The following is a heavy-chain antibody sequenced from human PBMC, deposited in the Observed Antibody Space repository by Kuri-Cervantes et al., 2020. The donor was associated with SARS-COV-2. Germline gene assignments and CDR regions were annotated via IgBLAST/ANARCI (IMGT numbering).Heavy chain of an antibody. J-gene: IGHJ4*02. CDR2: ISYDGSNK. CDR3: ARSGSSWYFWERLLFDY. Sequence: GGSLRLSCAASGFTFSSYAMHWVRQAPGKGLEWVAVISYDGSNKYYADSVKGRFTISRDNSKNTLYLQMNSLRAEDTAVYYCARSGSSWYFWERLLFDYWGQGTLVTISS. D-gene: IGHD6-13*01. V-gene: IGHV3-30-3*01. CDR1: GFTFSSYA.